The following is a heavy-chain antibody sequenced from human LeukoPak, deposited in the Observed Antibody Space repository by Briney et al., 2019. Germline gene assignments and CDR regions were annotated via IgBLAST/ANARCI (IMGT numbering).Heavy chain of an antibody. CDR3: AKDGGSGSYILYYFDY. J-gene: IGHJ4*02. V-gene: IGHV3-21*01. CDR2: ISSSSSYI. D-gene: IGHD3-10*01. Sequence: GGSLRLSCAASGFTFSSYSMNWVRQAPGKGLEWVSSISSSSSYIYYADSVKGRFTISRDNAKNSLYLQMNSLRAEDTAVYYCAKDGGSGSYILYYFDYWGQGALVTVSS. CDR1: GFTFSSYS.